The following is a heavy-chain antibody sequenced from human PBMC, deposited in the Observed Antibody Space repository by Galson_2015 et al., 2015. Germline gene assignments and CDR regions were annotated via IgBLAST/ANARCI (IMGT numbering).Heavy chain of an antibody. CDR3: ARELRAQRGMATVAFDI. CDR2: ISSSSSTI. J-gene: IGHJ3*02. Sequence: SLRLSCAASGFTFRSYSMNWVRQAPGKGLEWVSYISSSSSTIYYADSVKGRFTISRDNAKNSLYLQMNSLRDEDTAVYYCARELRAQRGMATVAFDIWGQGTMVTVSS. D-gene: IGHD5-24*01. V-gene: IGHV3-48*02. CDR1: GFTFRSYS.